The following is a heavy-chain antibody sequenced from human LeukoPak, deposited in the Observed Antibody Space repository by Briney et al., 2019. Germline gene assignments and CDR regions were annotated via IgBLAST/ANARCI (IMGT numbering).Heavy chain of an antibody. D-gene: IGHD1-26*01. CDR1: GYTFTGYY. V-gene: IGHV1-2*02. CDR3: ASWLGAPTKTKNYYYYYMDV. CDR2: INPNSGGT. J-gene: IGHJ6*03. Sequence: ASVKVSCKASGYTFTGYYMHWVRQAPGQGLEWMGWINPNSGGTNYAQRFQGRVTMTRDTSISTAYMELSRLRSDDTAVYYCASWLGAPTKTKNYYYYYMDVWGKGTTVTVSS.